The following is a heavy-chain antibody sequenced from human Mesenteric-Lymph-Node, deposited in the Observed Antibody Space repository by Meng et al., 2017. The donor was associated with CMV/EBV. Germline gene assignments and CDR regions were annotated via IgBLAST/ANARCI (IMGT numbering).Heavy chain of an antibody. D-gene: IGHD2-2*01. CDR3: ARHNRDQLLYY. V-gene: IGHV5-51*01. Sequence: KVSCKGTGYSFTNFWIGWVRQMPGKGLEWMGIIYPGDSDTRYSPSFQGQVTISADKSISTAYLQWSSLKASDTAMYYCARHNRDQLLYYWGQGTLVTVSS. CDR1: GYSFTNFW. CDR2: IYPGDSDT. J-gene: IGHJ4*02.